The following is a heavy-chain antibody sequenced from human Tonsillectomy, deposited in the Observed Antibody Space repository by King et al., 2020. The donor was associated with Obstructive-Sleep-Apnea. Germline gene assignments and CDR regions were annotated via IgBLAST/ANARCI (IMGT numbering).Heavy chain of an antibody. CDR3: ARRALNWFDP. V-gene: IGHV4-39*07. CDR1: GGSISSSNYY. Sequence: QLQESGPGLVKPSETLSVTCTVSGGSISSSNYYWGWIRQPPGKGLEWIGSIYYSGSTYYNPSLKSRVTMSVDTSKNQLSLKLNSVTAADTAVYYCARRALNWFDPWGQGTLVTVSS. J-gene: IGHJ5*02. CDR2: IYYSGST.